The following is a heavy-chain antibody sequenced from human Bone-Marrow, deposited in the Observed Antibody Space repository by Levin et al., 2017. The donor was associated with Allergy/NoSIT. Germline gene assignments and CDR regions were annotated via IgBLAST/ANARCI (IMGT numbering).Heavy chain of an antibody. CDR1: GYTFTGYY. CDR2: INPNSGGT. J-gene: IGHJ4*02. V-gene: IGHV1-2*06. D-gene: IGHD2-15*01. CDR3: ARSRHLYCSGGNCYSLDY. Sequence: ASVKVSCKASGYTFTGYYMHWVRQAPGQGLEWMGRINPNSGGTNYAQKFQGRVTMTRDTSISTAYMELSRLRSDDTAVYYCARSRHLYCSGGNCYSLDYWGQGTLVTVSS.